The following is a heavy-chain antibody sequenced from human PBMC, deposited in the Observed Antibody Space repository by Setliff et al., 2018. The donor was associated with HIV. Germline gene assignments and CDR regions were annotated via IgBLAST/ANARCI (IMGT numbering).Heavy chain of an antibody. J-gene: IGHJ3*01. CDR1: GFIFDSYT. V-gene: IGHV3-30*04. Sequence: GGSLRLSCAASGFIFDSYTLHWVRQTPGKGLEWVAVISYDGSSTFYADSVKGRFTISRDNSKESLFLQMNSLTTEDTALYYCAKLLGNGGNSDPFDLWGQGTTVTVSS. CDR3: AKLLGNGGNSDPFDL. D-gene: IGHD2-21*01. CDR2: ISYDGSST.